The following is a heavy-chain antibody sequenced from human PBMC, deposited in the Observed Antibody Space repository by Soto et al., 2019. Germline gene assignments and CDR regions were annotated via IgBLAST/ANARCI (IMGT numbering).Heavy chain of an antibody. CDR3: ARDEWSDY. CDR1: GYTFTRSG. Sequence: GASVKVSCKASGYTFTRSGISWVRQAPGQGLEWLGWINPDNGNTNYAQHLQGRVSLTTDTSTSTAYMDLRSLRSDDTAVYYCARDEWSDYWGQGTQVTVSS. CDR2: INPDNGNT. V-gene: IGHV1-18*01. J-gene: IGHJ4*02. D-gene: IGHD3-3*01.